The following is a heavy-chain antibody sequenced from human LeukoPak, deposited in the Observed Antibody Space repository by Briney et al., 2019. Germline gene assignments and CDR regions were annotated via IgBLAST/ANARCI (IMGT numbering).Heavy chain of an antibody. Sequence: GESLKISCKGSGYPFATYWIGWVRQVPGKGLEGVGIIYPGDSDTRYSPTFQGQVTISADKSITTAYLQWSSLKASDTAMYYCARHVVPYSSGLTGFDYWGQGTLVTVSS. CDR2: IYPGDSDT. D-gene: IGHD6-19*01. CDR1: GYPFATYW. V-gene: IGHV5-51*01. CDR3: ARHVVPYSSGLTGFDY. J-gene: IGHJ4*02.